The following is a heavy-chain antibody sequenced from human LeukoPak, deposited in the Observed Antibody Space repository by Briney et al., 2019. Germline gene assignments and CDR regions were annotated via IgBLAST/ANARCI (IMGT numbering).Heavy chain of an antibody. Sequence: GGSLRLSCAASGFTFSSHGMSWVRRAPGKGLEWVSAIDTSGSATYHADSVKGRFTISRDNSKNTLYLQMNSLRAEDTAVYYCAKESPVLSFWGQGILVTVSS. V-gene: IGHV3-23*01. D-gene: IGHD4/OR15-4a*01. CDR3: AKESPVLSF. J-gene: IGHJ4*02. CDR2: IDTSGSAT. CDR1: GFTFSSHG.